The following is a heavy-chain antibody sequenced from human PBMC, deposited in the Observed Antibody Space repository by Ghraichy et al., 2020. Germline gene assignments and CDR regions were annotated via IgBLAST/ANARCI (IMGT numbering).Heavy chain of an antibody. D-gene: IGHD3-22*01. CDR3: AREREKDSSGLDY. Sequence: SETLSLTCTVSGGSISSYYWTWIRQPPGKGLEWIGYIYYTGSTNYNPSLKSRVTISVDTSRNQLSLKVTSVTAADTAVYYCAREREKDSSGLDYWGQGTLVTVSS. CDR2: IYYTGST. J-gene: IGHJ4*02. CDR1: GGSISSYY. V-gene: IGHV4-59*01.